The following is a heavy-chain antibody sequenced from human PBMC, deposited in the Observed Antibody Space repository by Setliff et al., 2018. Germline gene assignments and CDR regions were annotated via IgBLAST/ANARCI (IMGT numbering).Heavy chain of an antibody. CDR2: IYNPGST. Sequence: SETLSLTCSVSGASIANSYWSWVRQSPEKGLEWIAYIYNPGSTNYNPSLKSRVTISVDTSKNQFSLKVSSVTAADTAVYYCARTTGSTHNWLDPWGPGTLVTVSS. CDR1: GASIANSY. D-gene: IGHD1-1*01. V-gene: IGHV4-59*08. CDR3: ARTTGSTHNWLDP. J-gene: IGHJ5*02.